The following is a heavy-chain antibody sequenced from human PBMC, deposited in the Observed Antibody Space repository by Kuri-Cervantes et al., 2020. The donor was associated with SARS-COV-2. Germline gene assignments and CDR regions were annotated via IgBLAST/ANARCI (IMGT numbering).Heavy chain of an antibody. CDR3: ARCSRIVADYWYFDV. CDR2: INHSGST. CDR1: GGSFSGYY. J-gene: IGHJ2*01. D-gene: IGHD1-26*01. V-gene: IGHV4-34*01. Sequence: SETLSLTCAVYGGSFSGYYWSWIRQPPGKGLEWIGEINHSGSTNYNPSLKSRVTISVDTSKNQFSLKLSSVTAADTAVYYCARCSRIVADYWYFDVWGRGTLVTVSS.